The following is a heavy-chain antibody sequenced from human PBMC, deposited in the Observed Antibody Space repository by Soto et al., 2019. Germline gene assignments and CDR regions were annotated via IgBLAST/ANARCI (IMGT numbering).Heavy chain of an antibody. CDR1: GYTLTELS. V-gene: IGHV1-24*01. CDR2: FDPEDGET. Sequence: ASVKVSCKVSGYTLTELSMHWVRQAPGKGLEWMGGFDPEDGETIYAQKFQGRVTMTEDTSTDTAYMELSSLRSEDTAVYYCATAPTTVTTEKPYYFDYWGQGTLVTVSS. D-gene: IGHD4-17*01. J-gene: IGHJ4*02. CDR3: ATAPTTVTTEKPYYFDY.